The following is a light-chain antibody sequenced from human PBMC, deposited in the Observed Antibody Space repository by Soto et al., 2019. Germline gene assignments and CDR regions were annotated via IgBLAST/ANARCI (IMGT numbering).Light chain of an antibody. V-gene: IGKV1-5*01. CDR2: DAS. CDR1: QSISSW. Sequence: IRRAQSPSSLSASKGDRVTISCRASQSISSWLAWYQQKPGKAPKLLIYDASSLESGVPSRFSGSGSGTEFTLTISSLQPDDFATYYCQQYNSYSPTFGQGTNVDI. J-gene: IGKJ1*01. CDR3: QQYNSYSPT.